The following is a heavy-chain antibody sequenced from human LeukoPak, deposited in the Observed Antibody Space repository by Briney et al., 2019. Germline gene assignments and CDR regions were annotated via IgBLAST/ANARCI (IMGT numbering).Heavy chain of an antibody. CDR3: AKGLKYYYDSSPSPGMY. V-gene: IGHV3-23*01. CDR2: ISGSGGST. J-gene: IGHJ4*02. CDR1: GFTFSSFA. D-gene: IGHD3-22*01. Sequence: GGSLRLSCAASGFTFSSFAMSWVRQAPGKGLEWVSAISGSGGSTYYADSVKGRFTISRDNSKNTLYLQMNSLRAEDTAVYYCAKGLKYYYDSSPSPGMYWSQGTLVTVSS.